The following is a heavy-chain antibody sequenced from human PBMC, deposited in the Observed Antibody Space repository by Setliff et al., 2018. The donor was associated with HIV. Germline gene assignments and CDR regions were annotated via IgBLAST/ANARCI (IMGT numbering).Heavy chain of an antibody. CDR1: GDTFRTDA. J-gene: IGHJ3*02. Sequence: SVKVSCKTSGDTFRTDAISWVRQAPGQGLEWMGGIIPLFGSPDYAQKFQDKVTITADESTSTAYMELRSLRSDDTAVYYCARHCNAGTCYFYIWGQGTMVTVSS. V-gene: IGHV1-69*13. CDR3: ARHCNAGTCYFYI. CDR2: IIPLFGSP. D-gene: IGHD2-15*01.